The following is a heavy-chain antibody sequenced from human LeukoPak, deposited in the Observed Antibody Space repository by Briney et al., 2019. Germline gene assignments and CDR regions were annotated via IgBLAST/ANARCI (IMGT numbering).Heavy chain of an antibody. CDR3: ARATQYQLINWFDP. J-gene: IGHJ5*02. D-gene: IGHD2-2*01. Sequence: PSETLSLTCTVSGGSISSYYWSWIRQPRGKGLEWIGYIYYSGSTNYNPSLKSRVTISVDTSKNQFSLKLSSVTAADTAVYYCARATQYQLINWFDPWGQGTLVTVSS. CDR1: GGSISSYY. V-gene: IGHV4-59*01. CDR2: IYYSGST.